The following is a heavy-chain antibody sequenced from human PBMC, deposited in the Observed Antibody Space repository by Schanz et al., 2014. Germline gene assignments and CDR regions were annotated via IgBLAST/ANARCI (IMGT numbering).Heavy chain of an antibody. V-gene: IGHV1-2*02. Sequence: QVQLVQSGPAVKKPGASMKVSCLASGYSFTEYFLHWVRQAPGQGLEWMGWINPNSGETNYEQKCKGRVTLTSDTSISTAFMELSGLTSDDTATYFCARARYTGYDCSGYWGQGTLFIVSS. D-gene: IGHD5-12*01. J-gene: IGHJ4*02. CDR1: GYSFTEYF. CDR3: ARARYTGYDCSGY. CDR2: INPNSGET.